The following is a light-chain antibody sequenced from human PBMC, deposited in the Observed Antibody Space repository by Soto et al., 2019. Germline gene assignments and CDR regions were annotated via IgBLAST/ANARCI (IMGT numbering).Light chain of an antibody. CDR1: SSKIENNY. J-gene: IGLJ1*01. V-gene: IGLV1-47*01. CDR3: AAWDDSLRGHV. CDR2: RNI. Sequence: QSVLTQPPSASGTPGQRVTISCSGSSSKIENNYVSWYQQLPGTAPKLLIYRNIQRPSGVPDRFPGSKSGTSTSLAISGLRSEDEADYYCAAWDDSLRGHVFGTGTKVTVL.